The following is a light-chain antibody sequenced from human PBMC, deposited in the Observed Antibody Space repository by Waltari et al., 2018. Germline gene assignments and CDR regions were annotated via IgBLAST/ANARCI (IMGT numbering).Light chain of an antibody. CDR1: SGSLSTTSY. CDR2: KGN. J-gene: IGLJ3*02. Sequence: VTLTCTLSSGSLSTTSYAPWYQQPPGQAPRTLVYKGNSRSSGVPDRFSGSIRGNKAALTITGAQADDECDYYCSLYMGSGIWVFGGGTKLTVL. V-gene: IGLV8-61*01. CDR3: SLYMGSGIWV.